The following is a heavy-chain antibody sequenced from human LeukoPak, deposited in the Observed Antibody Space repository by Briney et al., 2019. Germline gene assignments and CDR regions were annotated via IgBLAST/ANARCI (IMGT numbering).Heavy chain of an antibody. V-gene: IGHV3-23*01. Sequence: GGSLRPSCAASGFTFSSYWMHWVRQAPGKGLEWVSSISESGGDTSYADSVKGRFTISRDNSKNTLYLQMNSLRAEDTAVYYCAKQFVDIWGQGTLVIVSS. CDR2: ISESGGDT. J-gene: IGHJ5*02. CDR1: GFTFSSYW. D-gene: IGHD5-24*01. CDR3: AKQFVDI.